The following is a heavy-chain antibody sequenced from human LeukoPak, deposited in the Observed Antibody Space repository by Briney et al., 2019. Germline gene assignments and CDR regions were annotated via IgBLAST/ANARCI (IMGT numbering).Heavy chain of an antibody. Sequence: KPSETLSLTCTVSGGSISSSRDYWGWIRQPPGKGLEWIGSIYYSRSTYYNPSLKSRVTISVDTSKNQFSLKLSSVTAADTAVYYCARHVEIAVAGPIDYWGQGTLVTVSS. D-gene: IGHD6-19*01. CDR1: GGSISSSRDY. CDR2: IYYSRST. CDR3: ARHVEIAVAGPIDY. J-gene: IGHJ4*02. V-gene: IGHV4-39*01.